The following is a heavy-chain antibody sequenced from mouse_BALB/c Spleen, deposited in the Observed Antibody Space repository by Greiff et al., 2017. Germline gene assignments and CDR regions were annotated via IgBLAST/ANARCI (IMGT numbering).Heavy chain of an antibody. CDR1: GYAFSSYW. CDR2: IYPGDGDT. CDR3: ARTGLRYFDY. J-gene: IGHJ2*01. V-gene: IGHV1-80*01. D-gene: IGHD1-1*01. Sequence: QVQLKESGAELVRPGSSVKISCKASGYAFSSYWMNWVKQRPGQGLEWIGQIYPGDGDTNYTGKFKGKATLTADKSSSTAYMQLSSLTSEDSAVYFCARTGLRYFDYWGQGTTLTVSA.